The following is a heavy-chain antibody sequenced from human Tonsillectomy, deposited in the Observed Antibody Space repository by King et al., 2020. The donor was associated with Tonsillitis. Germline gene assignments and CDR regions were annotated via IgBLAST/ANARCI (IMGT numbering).Heavy chain of an antibody. J-gene: IGHJ4*02. V-gene: IGHV3-48*03. D-gene: IGHD6-19*01. Sequence: VQLVESGGGLVQPGGSLRLSCAASGVTFSSHEMNWVRQAPGKGLEWVSYISRGGSTIYSADSVKGRFTISRDNANNLLYLQMNSLRVEDTAVYYCARDRGGSGWAFDYWGQGTLVTVSS. CDR1: GVTFSSHE. CDR2: ISRGGSTI. CDR3: ARDRGGSGWAFDY.